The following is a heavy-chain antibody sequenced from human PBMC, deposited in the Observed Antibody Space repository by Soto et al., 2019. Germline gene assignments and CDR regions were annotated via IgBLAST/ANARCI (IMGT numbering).Heavy chain of an antibody. Sequence: QVQLQESGPGLVKPSGTLSLTCAVSGGSISSSNWWRWVRQRPGKGLEWTGAIYHSGSTNYNPSPKDPVTIAVKNTKTPFAPSARSGAAPGTAVDYCAEPRECYTVDLLGGGWFDPGGQGTLYTVSS. CDR3: AEPRECYTVDLLGGGWFDP. J-gene: IGHJ5*02. D-gene: IGHD2-8*01. CDR2: IYHSGST. CDR1: GGSISSSNW. V-gene: IGHV4-4*02.